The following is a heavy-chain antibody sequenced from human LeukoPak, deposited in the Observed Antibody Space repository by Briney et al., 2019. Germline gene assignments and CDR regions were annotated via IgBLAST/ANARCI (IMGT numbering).Heavy chain of an antibody. Sequence: ASVKLSCKTSGYSFSNYHVHWVRQAPGQGLEWVGIMAPRDDGATYAQKFQGRVTMTRDTSTSTLYMDLSSLRPEGTAVYYCAREVRTGIGATDYWGQGTLVTVSS. D-gene: IGHD1-26*01. CDR1: GYSFSNYH. CDR3: AREVRTGIGATDY. V-gene: IGHV1-46*01. CDR2: MAPRDDGA. J-gene: IGHJ4*02.